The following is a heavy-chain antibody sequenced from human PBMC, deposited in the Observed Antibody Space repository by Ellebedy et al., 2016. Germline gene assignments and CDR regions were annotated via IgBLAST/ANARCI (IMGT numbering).Heavy chain of an antibody. V-gene: IGHV3-48*04. Sequence: GESLKISCAASGFTFSSYSMNWVRQAPGKGLEWVSYISSSSTIYYADSLKGRFTISRDNAKNSLYLQMNSLRAEDTAVYYCARPRGYSYGGFDYWGQGTLVTVSS. D-gene: IGHD5-18*01. CDR3: ARPRGYSYGGFDY. J-gene: IGHJ4*02. CDR2: ISSSSTI. CDR1: GFTFSSYS.